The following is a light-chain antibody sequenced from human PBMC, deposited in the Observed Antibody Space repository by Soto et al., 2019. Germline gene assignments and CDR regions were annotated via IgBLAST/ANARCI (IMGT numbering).Light chain of an antibody. V-gene: IGLV2-14*01. CDR2: EGT. Sequence: QSVLTQPASVSGSPGQSITISCTGTSSDIGRYKFVSWFQQHPGKAPKLMIFEGTNRPSGVSNRFSGSKSGNTASLTISGLQAEDEAIYFCSSYRSGGTFVFGSGTKLTVL. CDR3: SSYRSGGTFV. J-gene: IGLJ1*01. CDR1: SSDIGRYKF.